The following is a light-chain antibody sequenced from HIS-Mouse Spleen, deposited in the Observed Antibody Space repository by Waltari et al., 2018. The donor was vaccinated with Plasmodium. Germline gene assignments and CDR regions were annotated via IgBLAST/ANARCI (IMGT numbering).Light chain of an antibody. V-gene: IGLV3-27*01. CDR1: VLAKKY. CDR3: YSAADNNLV. Sequence: SYELTQPSSVSVSPGQTASIPCSGDVLAKKYARWFQQKPGQAPVLVIYKDSERPSGIPERFSGSSSGTTVTLTISGAQVEDEADYYCYSAADNNLVFGGGAKLTVL. CDR2: KDS. J-gene: IGLJ3*02.